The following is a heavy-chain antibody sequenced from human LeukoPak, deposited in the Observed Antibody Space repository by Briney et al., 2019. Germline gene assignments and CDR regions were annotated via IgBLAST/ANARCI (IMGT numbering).Heavy chain of an antibody. V-gene: IGHV4-59*01. CDR2: IYYSGTT. CDR3: ARGVYIAAAQYGY. CDR1: GGSISSYY. D-gene: IGHD6-13*01. J-gene: IGHJ4*02. Sequence: SETLSLTCTVSGGSISSYYWSWIRQPPGKGLEWLWYIYYSGTTNYNPSPKSRVTISVDTSKNQFSLKLSSVTAADTAVYYCARGVYIAAAQYGYWGQGTLVTVSS.